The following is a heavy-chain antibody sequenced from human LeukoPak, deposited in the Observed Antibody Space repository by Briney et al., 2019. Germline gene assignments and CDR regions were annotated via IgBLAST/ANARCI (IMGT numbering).Heavy chain of an antibody. CDR2: ISYDGSNK. CDR3: AKDPGKFWSGHDY. J-gene: IGHJ4*02. Sequence: GRSLRLSCAASGFTFSSYGMHWVRQAPGKGLEWVAVISYDGSNKYYADSVKGRFTISRDNSKNTLYLQMNSLRGEDTAVYYCAKDPGKFWSGHDYWGQGTLVTVSS. V-gene: IGHV3-30*18. D-gene: IGHD3-3*01. CDR1: GFTFSSYG.